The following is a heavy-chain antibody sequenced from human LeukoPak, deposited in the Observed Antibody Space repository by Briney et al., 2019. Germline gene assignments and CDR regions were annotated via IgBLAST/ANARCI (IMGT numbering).Heavy chain of an antibody. J-gene: IGHJ3*02. CDR2: ISASGGST. CDR1: GFTFSSFA. V-gene: IGHV3-23*01. D-gene: IGHD3-22*01. Sequence: PGGSLRLSCAASGFTFSSFATSWVRQAPEKGLEWVSGISASGGSTYYADSVKGRFTISRDNSKNTLYLQMNSLRAEDTAVYYCAKGFYDNSASGVFDIWGQGTMVTVSS. CDR3: AKGFYDNSASGVFDI.